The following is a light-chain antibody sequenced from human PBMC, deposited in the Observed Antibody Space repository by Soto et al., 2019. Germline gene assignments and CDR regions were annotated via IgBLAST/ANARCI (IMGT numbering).Light chain of an antibody. CDR2: DAS. CDR3: QQYNSYSFT. CDR1: QRISSW. Sequence: DIQMTQSPSTLSASVGDRVTITCRASQRISSWLAWYQQKPGKAPKLLIYDASSLESGVPSRFSGSGSGTEFTLTISSLQPDDFATYYCQQYNSYSFTFGPGTKVDI. V-gene: IGKV1-5*01. J-gene: IGKJ3*01.